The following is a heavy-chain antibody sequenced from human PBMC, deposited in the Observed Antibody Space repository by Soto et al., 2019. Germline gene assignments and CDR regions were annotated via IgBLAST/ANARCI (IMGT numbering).Heavy chain of an antibody. D-gene: IGHD6-19*01. CDR3: ARVSSVWWDFDY. CDR1: GGSISSYY. Sequence: QVQLQESGPGLVKPSETLSLTCTVSGGSISSYYWSWIRQPPGKGLEWIGYIYYSGSTNYNPSLKSRVSIPLIASQNQFSLKLTSVTAAATSPYYRARVSSVWWDFDYWGQGTLVTVSS. V-gene: IGHV4-59*01. CDR2: IYYSGST. J-gene: IGHJ4*02.